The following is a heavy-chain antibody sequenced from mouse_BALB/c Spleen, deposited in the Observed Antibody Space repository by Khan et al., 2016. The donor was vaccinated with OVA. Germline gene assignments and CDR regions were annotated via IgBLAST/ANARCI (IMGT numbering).Heavy chain of an antibody. CDR2: INTSTGEP. CDR1: GYTFTNYG. V-gene: IGHV9-1*02. Sequence: QIQLVQSGPELKKPGETVKISCKASGYTFTNYGMNWVKQAPGKGLKWMGWINTSTGEPTYTDDFKGRFAFSLETSATTSSLQINNLKNEDMATYFCARRASYWYFDVWGAGTTVTVAS. D-gene: IGHD3-3*01. J-gene: IGHJ1*01. CDR3: ARRASYWYFDV.